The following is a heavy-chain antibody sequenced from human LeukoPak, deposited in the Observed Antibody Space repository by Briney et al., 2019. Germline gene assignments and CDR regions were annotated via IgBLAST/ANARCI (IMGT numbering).Heavy chain of an antibody. CDR1: GGSMTNYY. D-gene: IGHD1-20*01. CDR3: ARSGFYNSGWAHFDS. V-gene: IGHV4-59*08. CDR2: IYYSGST. J-gene: IGHJ4*02. Sequence: KPSETLSLTCTVSGGSMTNYYWTWIRQPPGKGLEWIGYIYYSGSTNYNPSLMSRVTISVDTSKNHFSLRLSSVTAADTAVYYCARSGFYNSGWAHFDSWGQGALVTVSS.